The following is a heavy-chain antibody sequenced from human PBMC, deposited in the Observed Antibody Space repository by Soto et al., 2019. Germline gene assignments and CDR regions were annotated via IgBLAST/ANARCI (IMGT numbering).Heavy chain of an antibody. CDR3: ERDSQGDIVATMTDY. Sequence: GGSLRLSCAASGFTFSSYWMSWVRQAPGKGLEWVANIKQDGSEKYYVDSVKGRFTISRDNAKNSLYLQMNSLRAEDTAVYYCERDSQGDIVATMTDYWGQGTLVTVSS. J-gene: IGHJ4*02. V-gene: IGHV3-7*01. CDR2: IKQDGSEK. CDR1: GFTFSSYW. D-gene: IGHD5-12*01.